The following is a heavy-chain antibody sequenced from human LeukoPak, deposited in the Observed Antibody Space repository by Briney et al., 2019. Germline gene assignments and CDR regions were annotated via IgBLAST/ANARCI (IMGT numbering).Heavy chain of an antibody. J-gene: IGHJ5*02. CDR1: GGSISSYY. D-gene: IGHD3-9*01. V-gene: IGHV4-59*01. Sequence: PSETLSLTCTVSGGSISSYYWSWIRQPPGEGLEWIGYIYYSGSTNYNPSLKSRVTISVDTSKNQFSLKLSSVTAADTAVYYCARVRYFEYWFDPWGQGTLVTVSS. CDR3: ARVRYFEYWFDP. CDR2: IYYSGST.